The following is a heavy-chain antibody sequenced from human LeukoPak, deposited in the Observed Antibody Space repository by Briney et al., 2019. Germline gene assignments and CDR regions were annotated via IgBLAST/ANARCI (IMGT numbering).Heavy chain of an antibody. D-gene: IGHD4-17*01. CDR3: ARARKPLRPGNLYYFDY. V-gene: IGHV3-30*04. CDR2: ISYDGSNK. Sequence: GGSLRLSCAASGFTFSRYAMHWVRQAPGKGLEWVAVISYDGSNKYYADSVKGRFTISRDNSKNTLYLQMNSLRAEDTAVYYCARARKPLRPGNLYYFDYWGQGTLVTVSS. J-gene: IGHJ4*02. CDR1: GFTFSRYA.